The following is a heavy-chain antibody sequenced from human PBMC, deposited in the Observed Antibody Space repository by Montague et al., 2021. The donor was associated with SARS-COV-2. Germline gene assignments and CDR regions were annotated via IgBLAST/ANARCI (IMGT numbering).Heavy chain of an antibody. CDR2: ISSSGSNI. Sequence: SLRLSCAASGFTFRTYEMNWVRQAPGKGLEGASYISSSGSNIYYVDYVKGRFTISRDNAKNSLYLQMKSQRAEDTAVYHCVRDGRCGELDYWGQGTLVTVST. CDR1: GFTFRTYE. CDR3: VRDGRCGELDY. V-gene: IGHV3-48*03. D-gene: IGHD3-10*01. J-gene: IGHJ4*02.